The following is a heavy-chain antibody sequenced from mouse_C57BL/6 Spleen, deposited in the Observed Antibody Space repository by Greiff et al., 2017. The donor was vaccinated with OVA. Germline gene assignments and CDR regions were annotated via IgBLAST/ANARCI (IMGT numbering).Heavy chain of an antibody. CDR2: ISSGGDYI. D-gene: IGHD2-1*01. J-gene: IGHJ1*03. V-gene: IGHV5-9-1*02. CDR3: TRENYGNYEGYFDV. Sequence: EVQLQESGEGLVKPGGSLKLSCAASGFTFSSYAMSWVRQTPEKRLEWVAYISSGGDYIYYADTVKGRFTISRDNARNTLYLQMSSLKSEDTAMYYCTRENYGNYEGYFDVWGTGTTVTVSS. CDR1: GFTFSSYA.